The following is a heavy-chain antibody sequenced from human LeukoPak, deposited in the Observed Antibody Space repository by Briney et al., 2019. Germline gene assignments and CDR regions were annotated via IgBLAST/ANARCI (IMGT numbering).Heavy chain of an antibody. CDR1: GFTFSTYG. D-gene: IGHD6-13*01. CDR2: IWYDGGAK. J-gene: IGHJ4*02. CDR3: ARDPHSTSSTRYFDY. V-gene: IGHV3-33*01. Sequence: PGGSLRLSCAASGFTFSTYGMHWVRQAPGKGLEWVAVIWYDGGAKYYADSVKGRFTISRDNSKNTLYLQMNSLRAEDTALYYCARDPHSTSSTRYFDYWGQGTLVTVSS.